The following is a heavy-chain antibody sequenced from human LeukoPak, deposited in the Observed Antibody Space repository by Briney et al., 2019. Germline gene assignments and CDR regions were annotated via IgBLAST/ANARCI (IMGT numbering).Heavy chain of an antibody. D-gene: IGHD1-20*01. CDR2: TSYDENE. J-gene: IGHJ4*02. V-gene: IGHV3-30*18. Sequence: PGGSLRLSCAASGFTFSSYGMHWVRQAPGKGLEWVAVTSYDENEYYVDSVKGRFTISRDNSKNTLYLQMNSQRAEDTAVYYCAKAAGKYNWNPDSWGQGTLVTVSS. CDR1: GFTFSSYG. CDR3: AKAAGKYNWNPDS.